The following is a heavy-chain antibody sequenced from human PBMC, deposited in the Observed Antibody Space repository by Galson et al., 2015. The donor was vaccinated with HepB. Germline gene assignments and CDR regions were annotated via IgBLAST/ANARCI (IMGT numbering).Heavy chain of an antibody. D-gene: IGHD3-3*01. Sequence: SLRLSCAASGFTFSRYTIHWVRQAPGKGLEWVAVISYDGSDKYYADSVKGRFTISRDNSKNTLYLQMSSLTAEDTAVYYCARGGEASWRWREKSDFWSGYFDDWGQGTLVTVSS. V-gene: IGHV3-30-3*01. CDR1: GFTFSRYT. CDR3: ARGGEASWRWREKSDFWSGYFDD. CDR2: ISYDGSDK. J-gene: IGHJ4*02.